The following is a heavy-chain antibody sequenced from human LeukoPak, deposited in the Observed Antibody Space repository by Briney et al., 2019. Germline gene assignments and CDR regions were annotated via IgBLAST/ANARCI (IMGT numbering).Heavy chain of an antibody. Sequence: ETLSLTCTVSGGSISSYYWSWIRQPPGKGLEWVSSISSRSTHIYYADSVKGRFTISRDNAHNSLYLQMNSLTVDDTAVYYCARVATAGSSWGQGTLVTVSS. J-gene: IGHJ5*02. V-gene: IGHV3-21*01. CDR1: GGSISSYY. CDR3: ARVATAGSS. D-gene: IGHD6-13*01. CDR2: ISSRSTHI.